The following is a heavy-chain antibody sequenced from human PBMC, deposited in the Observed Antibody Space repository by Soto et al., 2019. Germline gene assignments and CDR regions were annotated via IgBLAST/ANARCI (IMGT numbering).Heavy chain of an antibody. D-gene: IGHD3-22*01. CDR2: IVVGSGNT. V-gene: IGHV1-58*01. Sequence: SVKVSCKASGFTFTSSAVQWVRQARGQRLEWIGWIVVGSGNTNYAQKFQERVTITRDMSTSTAYMELSSLRSEDTAVYYCAAASLYYYDSSGYCFDYWGQGTLVTVS. J-gene: IGHJ4*02. CDR1: GFTFTSSA. CDR3: AAASLYYYDSSGYCFDY.